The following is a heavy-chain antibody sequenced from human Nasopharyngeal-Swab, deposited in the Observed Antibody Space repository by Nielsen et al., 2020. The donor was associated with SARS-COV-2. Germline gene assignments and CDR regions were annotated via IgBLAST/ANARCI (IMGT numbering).Heavy chain of an antibody. CDR1: GGSISSYY. Sequence: GSLRLSCTVSGGSISSYYWSWIRQPPGKGLEWIGYIYYSGSTNYNPSLKGRVTISVDTSKNQFSLKLSSVTAADTAVYYCARSKAAHNWFDPWGQGTLVTVSS. CDR3: ARSKAAHNWFDP. CDR2: IYYSGST. J-gene: IGHJ5*02. V-gene: IGHV4-59*01. D-gene: IGHD6-6*01.